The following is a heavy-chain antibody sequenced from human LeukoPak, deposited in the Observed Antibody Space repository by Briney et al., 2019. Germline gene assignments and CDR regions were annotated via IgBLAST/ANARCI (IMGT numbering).Heavy chain of an antibody. D-gene: IGHD2-2*01. V-gene: IGHV3-23*01. Sequence: GGSLRHSCAASGFTLSSYAMSWVRQAPGKGLEWVSDLCRSGGSKYYADSVKGRFTISRDKSKNTLYLKMNSLRAEDTALYYCAKDSCSSTSCHAVREVTGMDVWGQGTTVTVSS. CDR2: LCRSGGSK. CDR1: GFTLSSYA. CDR3: AKDSCSSTSCHAVREVTGMDV. J-gene: IGHJ6*02.